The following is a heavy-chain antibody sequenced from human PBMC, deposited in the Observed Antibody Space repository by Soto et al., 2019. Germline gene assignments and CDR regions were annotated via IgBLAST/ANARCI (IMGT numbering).Heavy chain of an antibody. CDR3: ARGRLAAAGRGGYYYYYYGMDV. V-gene: IGHV6-1*01. D-gene: IGHD6-13*01. CDR1: GDSVSRNSAA. Sequence: PSQTLSLTCAISGDSVSRNSAAWNWIRQSPSRGLEWLGRTYYRSKWYNDYAVSVKSRITINPDTSKNQFSLLLNSVTPEDTAVYYCARGRLAAAGRGGYYYYYYGMDVWGQGTTVTVSS. CDR2: TYYRSKWYN. J-gene: IGHJ6*02.